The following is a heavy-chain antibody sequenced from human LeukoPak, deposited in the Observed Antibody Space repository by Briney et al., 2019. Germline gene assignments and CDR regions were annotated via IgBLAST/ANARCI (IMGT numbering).Heavy chain of an antibody. J-gene: IGHJ6*03. CDR1: GYTFTSYY. CDR3: ARDSSPAIMEYYYYMDV. Sequence: ASVKVSCKASGYTFTSYYMHWVRQAPGQGLEWMGIINPSGGSTSYAQKFQGRVTMTRDMSTSTVYMELSSLRSEDTAVYYCARDSSPAIMEYYYYMDVWGKGTTVTVSS. V-gene: IGHV1-46*01. CDR2: INPSGGST. D-gene: IGHD2-2*01.